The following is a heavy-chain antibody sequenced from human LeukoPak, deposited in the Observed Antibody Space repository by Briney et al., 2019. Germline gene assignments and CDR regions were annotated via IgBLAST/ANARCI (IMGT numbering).Heavy chain of an antibody. CDR2: IHYSGNK. V-gene: IGHV4-59*01. CDR3: GRGYYDSSGSSNTFDI. Sequence: PSETLSLTCTVSGGSISSSYWSWIRQPPGKGLEWIGYIHYSGNKNYTPTLRNRLTMSVDTSKNQFSLKLSSVTAADTAVYYCGRGYYDSSGSSNTFDIWGQGTMVTVSS. J-gene: IGHJ3*02. CDR1: GGSISSSY. D-gene: IGHD3-22*01.